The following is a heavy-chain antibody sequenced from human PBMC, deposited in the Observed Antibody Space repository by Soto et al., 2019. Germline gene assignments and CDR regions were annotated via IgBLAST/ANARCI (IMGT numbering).Heavy chain of an antibody. Sequence: QVQLQESGPGLVKPSQTLSLTCTVSGGSISSGVYYCSWIRQHPGKGMQWIGHMYYSGSSYYTPSLKSRLTISVDTSKHQFSLKLSSVTDAYTAVYYCASVIRYNWKYDLWGRGTLVTVSS. J-gene: IGHJ2*01. CDR2: MYYSGSS. D-gene: IGHD3-16*02. CDR3: ASVIRYNWKYDL. V-gene: IGHV4-31*03. CDR1: GGSISSGVYY.